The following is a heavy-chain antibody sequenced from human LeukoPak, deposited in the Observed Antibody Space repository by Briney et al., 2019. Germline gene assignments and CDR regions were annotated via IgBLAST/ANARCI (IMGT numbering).Heavy chain of an antibody. CDR3: ARDRISGYYYFDY. V-gene: IGHV3-48*01. Sequence: GGSLRLSCAASGFTFSSYSMNWVRQAPGKGLEWVSYISSSSSTIYYADSVKGRFTISRDNANNSLYLQMNSLRAEDTAVYYCARDRISGYYYFDYWGQGTLVTVSS. J-gene: IGHJ4*02. CDR2: ISSSSSTI. D-gene: IGHD3-22*01. CDR1: GFTFSSYS.